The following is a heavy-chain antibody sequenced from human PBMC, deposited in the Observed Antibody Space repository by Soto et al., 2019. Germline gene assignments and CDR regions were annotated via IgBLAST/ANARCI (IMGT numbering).Heavy chain of an antibody. CDR2: IWYDGSNK. Sequence: PGGSLRLSCAASGFTFSSYGMHWVRQAPGKGLEWVAVIWYDGSNKYYADSVKGRFTISRDNSKNTLYLQMNSLRAEDTAVYYCARAATVTIIRMPHYYYGMDVWGQGTTVTVSS. CDR1: GFTFSSYG. CDR3: ARAATVTIIRMPHYYYGMDV. J-gene: IGHJ6*02. D-gene: IGHD1-1*01. V-gene: IGHV3-33*01.